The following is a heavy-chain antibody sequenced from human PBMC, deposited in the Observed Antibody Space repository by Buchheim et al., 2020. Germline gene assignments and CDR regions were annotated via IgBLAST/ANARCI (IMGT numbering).Heavy chain of an antibody. V-gene: IGHV3-23*04. CDR1: GFTFSSYE. J-gene: IGHJ4*02. D-gene: IGHD3-10*01. CDR2: ISAGGGTT. Sequence: EVQLVESGGGLVQPGGSLRLSCAASGFTFSSYEMNWVRQAPGKGLEWVSAISAGGGTTYYADSVKGRFTISRDNSETTLFLQMNSLRAEDTAVYFCAKDRGWVVRGIIDYWGQGTL. CDR3: AKDRGWVVRGIIDY.